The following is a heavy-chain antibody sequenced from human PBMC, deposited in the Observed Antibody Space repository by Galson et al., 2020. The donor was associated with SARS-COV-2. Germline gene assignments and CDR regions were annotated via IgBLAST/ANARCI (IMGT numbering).Heavy chain of an antibody. CDR2: IRYDGSNK. J-gene: IGHJ6*02. CDR1: GFTFSSYG. V-gene: IGHV3-30*02. Sequence: GESLKISCAASGFTFSSYGMHWVRQAPGKGLEWVAFIRYDGSNKYYADSVKGRFTISRDNSKNTLYLQMNSLRAEDTAVYYCAKDITGGGLAMDVWGQGTTVTVSS. CDR3: AKDITGGGLAMDV. D-gene: IGHD1-20*01.